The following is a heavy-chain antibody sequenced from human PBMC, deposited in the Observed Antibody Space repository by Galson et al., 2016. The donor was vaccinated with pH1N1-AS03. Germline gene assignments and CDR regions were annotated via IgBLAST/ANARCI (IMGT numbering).Heavy chain of an antibody. CDR1: GFTFSDYY. CDR3: ATASTDLGYTSGWPGVFDH. V-gene: IGHV3-11*01. Sequence: SLRLSCAASGFTFSDYYMSWVRQAPGKGLEWVAYISYTGTKMYYAESVKGRFTISRDSAKNSLYLQMNSLRAEDAAVYYCATASTDLGYTSGWPGVFDHWGQGTLVTVSP. D-gene: IGHD6-19*01. J-gene: IGHJ4*02. CDR2: ISYTGTKM.